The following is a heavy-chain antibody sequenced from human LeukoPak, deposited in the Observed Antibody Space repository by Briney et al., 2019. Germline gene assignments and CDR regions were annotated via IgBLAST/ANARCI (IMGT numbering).Heavy chain of an antibody. V-gene: IGHV3-48*01. D-gene: IGHD6-19*01. Sequence: SGGSLRLSCTASGFTFSSYSMNWVRQAPGKGLEWVSYISSISSTIYYAGSVKGRFTISRDNAKNSLYLQMNSLRAEDTAVYYCARLSPSGWYGYFQQWGQGTRVTVSA. CDR3: ARLSPSGWYGYFQQ. CDR1: GFTFSSYS. J-gene: IGHJ1*01. CDR2: ISSISSTI.